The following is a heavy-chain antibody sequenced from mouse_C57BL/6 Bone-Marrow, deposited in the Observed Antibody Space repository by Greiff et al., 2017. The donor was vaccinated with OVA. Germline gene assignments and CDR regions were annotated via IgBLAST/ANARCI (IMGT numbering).Heavy chain of an antibody. Sequence: QVQLQQSGPGLVQPSQSLSITCTVSGFSLTSYGVHWVRQSPGKGLEWLGVIWRGGSTDYNAAFMSRLSITKDNSKSQVFFKMNSLQADDTAIYYCAKKCSNYGDWYFDVWGTGTTVTVSS. D-gene: IGHD2-5*01. V-gene: IGHV2-5*01. CDR3: AKKCSNYGDWYFDV. CDR2: IWRGGST. J-gene: IGHJ1*03. CDR1: GFSLTSYG.